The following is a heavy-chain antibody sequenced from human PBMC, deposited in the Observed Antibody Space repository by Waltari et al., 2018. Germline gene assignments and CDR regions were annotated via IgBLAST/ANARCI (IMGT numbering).Heavy chain of an antibody. Sequence: QVQLQESGPGLVKPSQTLSLTCTVSGGSISSGSSYWRWIRQPAGKGLEWIGRIYTSGSTNYNPSLKSRVTISVDTSKNKFSLKLSSVTAADTAVYYCARGRSSSWYNWFDPWGQGTLVTVSS. CDR1: GGSISSGSSY. CDR2: IYTSGST. D-gene: IGHD6-13*01. V-gene: IGHV4-61*02. J-gene: IGHJ5*02. CDR3: ARGRSSSWYNWFDP.